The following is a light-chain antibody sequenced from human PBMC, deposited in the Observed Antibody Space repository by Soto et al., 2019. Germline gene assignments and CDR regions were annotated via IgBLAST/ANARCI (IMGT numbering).Light chain of an antibody. V-gene: IGKV3-15*01. CDR2: XXX. CDR3: QQYDNLPLT. Sequence: ENVLTQSPVTLSLSPWERFTRSCRSSQDIRSHLSCYHQKPCXAPILLXXXXXSRATGVPARFIGSGSGTEFTLTINSLQSEDFAVYFCQQYDNLPLTFGPGTKVDIK. J-gene: IGKJ3*01. CDR1: QDIRSH.